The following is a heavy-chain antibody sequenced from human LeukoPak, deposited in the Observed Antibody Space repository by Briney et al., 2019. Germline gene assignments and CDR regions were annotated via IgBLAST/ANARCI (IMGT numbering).Heavy chain of an antibody. V-gene: IGHV4-30-2*01. CDR1: GXSISSGDDY. Sequence: PSETLSLTCTVSGXSISSGDDYWSWIRQPPGKGLEWIGYIYHSGSTYYNPSLKSRVTISVDRSKNQFSLKLSSVTAADTAVYYCARGNLWFGELLSNWFDPWGQGTLVTVSS. J-gene: IGHJ5*02. CDR2: IYHSGST. D-gene: IGHD3-10*01. CDR3: ARGNLWFGELLSNWFDP.